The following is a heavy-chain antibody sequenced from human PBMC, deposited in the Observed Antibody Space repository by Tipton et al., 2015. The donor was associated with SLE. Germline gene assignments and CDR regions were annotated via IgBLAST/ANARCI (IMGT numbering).Heavy chain of an antibody. CDR3: ARRLTGDAGYFDY. Sequence: TLSLTCTVSGGSISSGSYYWSWIRQPAGKGLEWIGSIYYSGSTYYNPSLKSRVTISVDTSKNQFSLKLSSVTAADTAVYYCARRLTGDAGYFDYWGQGTLVTVSS. D-gene: IGHD3-9*01. V-gene: IGHV4-39*07. J-gene: IGHJ4*02. CDR2: IYYSGST. CDR1: GGSISSGSYY.